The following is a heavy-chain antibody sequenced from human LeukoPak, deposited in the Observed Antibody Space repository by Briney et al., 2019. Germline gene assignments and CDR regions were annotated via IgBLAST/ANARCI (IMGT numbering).Heavy chain of an antibody. V-gene: IGHV5-51*01. Sequence: GESLKISCKGSGYSFTSYWIGWVLQMPGKGLEWMVIIYPGDSDTRYSPSFQGQVTISADKSISTAYLQWSSLKASDTAMYYCARRLTIGSWTDHFDYWGQGTLVTVSS. D-gene: IGHD6-13*01. CDR1: GYSFTSYW. CDR3: ARRLTIGSWTDHFDY. CDR2: IYPGDSDT. J-gene: IGHJ4*02.